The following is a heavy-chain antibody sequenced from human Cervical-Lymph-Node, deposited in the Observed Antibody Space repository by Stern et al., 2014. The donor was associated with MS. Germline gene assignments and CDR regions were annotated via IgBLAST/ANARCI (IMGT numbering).Heavy chain of an antibody. D-gene: IGHD3-3*01. CDR3: TTSIFGVVALGWFDP. CDR2: IRSKAYGWTT. Sequence: VQLVESGGGLVKPGRPLSLSCTASGFTFGDYAMSWFCQAPGKGLEWVGFIRSKAYGWTTEYAASVKGRFTISRDDSKSIAYLQMNSLKTEDTAVYYCTTSIFGVVALGWFDPWGQGTLVTVSS. CDR1: GFTFGDYA. J-gene: IGHJ5*02. V-gene: IGHV3-49*05.